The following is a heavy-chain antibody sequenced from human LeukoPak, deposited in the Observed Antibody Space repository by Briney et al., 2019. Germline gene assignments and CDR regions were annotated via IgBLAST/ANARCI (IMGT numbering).Heavy chain of an antibody. J-gene: IGHJ4*02. CDR3: AKEWTSMTYFDY. CDR1: GFTFSSYG. Sequence: GGSLRLSCAASGFTFSSYGMSWVRQAPGKGLEWVSAIGGRDGSTYYADSVKGRFTIFRDNSKNTLYVQMNSLRAEDTAVYYCAKEWTSMTYFDYWGQGTLVTVSS. V-gene: IGHV3-23*01. CDR2: IGGRDGST. D-gene: IGHD2/OR15-2a*01.